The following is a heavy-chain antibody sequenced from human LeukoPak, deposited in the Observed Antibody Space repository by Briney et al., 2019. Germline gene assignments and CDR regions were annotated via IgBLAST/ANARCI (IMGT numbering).Heavy chain of an antibody. Sequence: GGSLRLSCAASGFTVSSNYMSWVRQAPGKGLEWVSVIYSGGSTYYADSVRGRFTISRDNSKNTLYLQMNSLRAEDTAVYYCARAIGGSLNIDYWGQGTLVTASS. J-gene: IGHJ4*02. V-gene: IGHV3-66*01. CDR1: GFTVSSNY. CDR2: IYSGGST. D-gene: IGHD1-26*01. CDR3: ARAIGGSLNIDY.